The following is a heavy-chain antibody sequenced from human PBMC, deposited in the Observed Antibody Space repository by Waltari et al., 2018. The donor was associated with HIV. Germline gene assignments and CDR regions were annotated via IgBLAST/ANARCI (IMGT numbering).Heavy chain of an antibody. CDR3: ARVEDYGDYTERGGMDV. Sequence: QVQLVQSGAEVKKPGASVKVSCKASGYTFTGYYMHWVRQAPGQGLEWMGWFKPTSGGTNNAQKVQGRVTMTRDTTISTAYMELSRLRSDDTAVYYCARVEDYGDYTERGGMDVWGQGTTVTVSS. V-gene: IGHV1-2*02. CDR2: FKPTSGGT. CDR1: GYTFTGYY. J-gene: IGHJ6*02. D-gene: IGHD4-17*01.